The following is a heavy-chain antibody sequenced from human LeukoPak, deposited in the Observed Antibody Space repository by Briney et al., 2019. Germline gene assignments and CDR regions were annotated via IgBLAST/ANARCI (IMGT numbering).Heavy chain of an antibody. D-gene: IGHD1-1*01. V-gene: IGHV4-34*01. CDR3: ARMRDNWNVCVFDI. J-gene: IGHJ3*02. Sequence: PSETLSLTCGVYGGSFSGDYWSWVHQPPGKGLEWIGEINHSGSASYNPSLKSRVTISVDTSKIQFSLKLSSVTATDTAVYYCARMRDNWNVCVFDIWGQGTMVTVSS. CDR2: INHSGSA. CDR1: GGSFSGDY.